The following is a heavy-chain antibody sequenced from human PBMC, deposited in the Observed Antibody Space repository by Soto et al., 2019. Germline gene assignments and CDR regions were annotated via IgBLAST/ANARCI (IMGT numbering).Heavy chain of an antibody. CDR1: GYTFTGYY. CDR2: INPNSGGT. Sequence: ASLKVSCKASGYTFTGYYMHWVRQAPGQGLEWMGWINPNSGGTNYAQKFQGRVTMTRDTSISTAYMELSRLRSDDTAVYYCARAVGNYGYYYYYGMDVWGQGTTVTVSS. J-gene: IGHJ6*02. V-gene: IGHV1-2*02. CDR3: ARAVGNYGYYYYYGMDV. D-gene: IGHD1-26*01.